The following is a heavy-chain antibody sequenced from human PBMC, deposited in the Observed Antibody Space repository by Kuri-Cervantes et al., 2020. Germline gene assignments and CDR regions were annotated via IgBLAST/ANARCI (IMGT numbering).Heavy chain of an antibody. D-gene: IGHD3-3*02. CDR2: IGTAGDT. CDR1: GFTFSSYD. CDR3: AKDISPVTDPYYYYGMDV. Sequence: GESLKISCAASGFTFSSYDMHWVRQATGKGLEWVSAIGTAGDTYYPGSVKGRFTISRDNSKNSLYLQMNSLRTEDTALYYCAKDISPVTDPYYYYGMDVWGQGTTVTVSS. V-gene: IGHV3-13*01. J-gene: IGHJ6*02.